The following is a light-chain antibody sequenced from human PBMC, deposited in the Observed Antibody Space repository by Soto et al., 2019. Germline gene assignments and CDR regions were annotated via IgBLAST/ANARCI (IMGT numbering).Light chain of an antibody. CDR3: KQYGSSPVT. J-gene: IGKJ5*01. V-gene: IGKV3-20*01. Sequence: EIVLTQSPGTLSSSPGERATLSCRASQSVAGTYLAWYQQKPGQAPRLLIYRASSRATGIPDRFSGSGSGTDFTLTISRLEPEDFAVFYCKQYGSSPVTFGQGTRLEIK. CDR2: RAS. CDR1: QSVAGTY.